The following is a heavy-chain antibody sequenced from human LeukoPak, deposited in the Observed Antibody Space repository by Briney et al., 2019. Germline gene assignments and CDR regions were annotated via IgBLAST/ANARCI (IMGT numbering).Heavy chain of an antibody. J-gene: IGHJ3*02. V-gene: IGHV4-59*08. D-gene: IGHD3-10*01. Sequence: SETLPLTCTVSGGSISSYYWSWIRQPPGKGLEWVGYIYYSGSTNYNPSLKSRGTTSVDTSKNQFSLKLSSVTAADTAVYYCARRRGSGSYDAFDIWGQGTMVTVSS. CDR3: ARRRGSGSYDAFDI. CDR2: IYYSGST. CDR1: GGSISSYY.